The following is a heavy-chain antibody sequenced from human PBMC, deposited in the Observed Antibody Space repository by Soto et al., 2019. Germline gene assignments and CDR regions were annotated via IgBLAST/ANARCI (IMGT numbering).Heavy chain of an antibody. CDR3: AKDVGVGELWVHWFDL. CDR2: ISFDGTNK. J-gene: IGHJ5*02. Sequence: QVQLVESGGGVVQPGRSLRLSCAASGFTFSSYGMHWVRQAPGKGLEWVAVISFDGTNKYSADSVRGRFTISRDNSKNTLYLQMNSLRDEDTAAYYCAKDVGVGELWVHWFDLWGQGTLVTVSS. D-gene: IGHD3-10*01. CDR1: GFTFSSYG. V-gene: IGHV3-30*18.